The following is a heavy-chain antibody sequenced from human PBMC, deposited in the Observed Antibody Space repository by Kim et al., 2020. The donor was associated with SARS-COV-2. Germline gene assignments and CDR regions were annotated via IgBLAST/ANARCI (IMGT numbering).Heavy chain of an antibody. D-gene: IGHD5-12*01. V-gene: IGHV3-11*05. Sequence: GGSLRLSCAASGFPFSDYYMNWIRQAPGKGLEWISYISPSTSYIDYADSVKGRFTISRDNAKNSLSLQMNSLTADDTAVYYCARDPGASGSKRGWVDPWGQGTLVTVSS. CDR1: GFPFSDYY. CDR2: ISPSTSYI. CDR3: ARDPGASGSKRGWVDP. J-gene: IGHJ5*02.